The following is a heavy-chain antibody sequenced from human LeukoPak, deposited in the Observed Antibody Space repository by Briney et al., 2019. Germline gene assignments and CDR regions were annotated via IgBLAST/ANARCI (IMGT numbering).Heavy chain of an antibody. CDR1: GYSISSGYY. CDR2: IYTSGST. J-gene: IGHJ4*02. V-gene: IGHV4-38-2*01. D-gene: IGHD3-3*01. CDR3: ARGDFWSGYYSDN. Sequence: SETLSLTCAVSGYSISSGYYWGWIRQPAGKGLEWIGRIYTSGSTKYNPSLKSRVTISVDTSKNQITLKLSSVTAADTAVYYCARGDFWSGYYSDNWGQGTLVTVSS.